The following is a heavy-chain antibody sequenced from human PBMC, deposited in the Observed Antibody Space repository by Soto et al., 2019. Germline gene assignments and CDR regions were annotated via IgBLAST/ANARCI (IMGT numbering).Heavy chain of an antibody. CDR3: ARGHYGLDV. CDR1: GFTFSEEY. Sequence: PGGSLRLSCAASGFTFSEEYMTWIRQAPGKGLEWVSYISSSGSNIYYVDSVKGRFTISRDNAKNSLYLQMNSLRAEDTAVYYYARGHYGLDVWDQGISVAGSS. J-gene: IGHJ6*02. CDR2: ISSSGSNI. V-gene: IGHV3-11*01.